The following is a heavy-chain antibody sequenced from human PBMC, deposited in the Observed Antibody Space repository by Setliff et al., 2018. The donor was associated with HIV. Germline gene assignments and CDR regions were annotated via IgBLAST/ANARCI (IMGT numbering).Heavy chain of an antibody. CDR1: GYTFTSYA. CDR2: INTNTGNP. J-gene: IGHJ4*02. V-gene: IGHV7-4-1*02. Sequence: ASVKVSCKASGYTFTSYAMNWVRQAPGQGLEWMGWINTNTGNPTYAQGFTGRFVLSLDTSVSTAYLQISSLKAEDIAVYYCARDGYYYDSSGHPAYYFDYWGQGTLVTVSS. CDR3: ARDGYYYDSSGHPAYYFDY. D-gene: IGHD3-22*01.